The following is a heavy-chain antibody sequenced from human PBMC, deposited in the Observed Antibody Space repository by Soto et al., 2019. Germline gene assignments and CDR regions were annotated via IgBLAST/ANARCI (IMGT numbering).Heavy chain of an antibody. CDR1: GFTFGSYW. CDR2: IKPDGSAT. V-gene: IGHV3-7*03. J-gene: IGHJ4*02. Sequence: EVQLVESGGGLVQPGGSLRLSCAVSGFTFGSYWMNWVRLIPGKGLEWVAYIKPDGSATYYVDSVKGRFTISRDNAKNSVYLQMNSLRVEDTAVYYCARAPSGYWGQGTLVTVSS. CDR3: ARAPSGY. D-gene: IGHD6-25*01.